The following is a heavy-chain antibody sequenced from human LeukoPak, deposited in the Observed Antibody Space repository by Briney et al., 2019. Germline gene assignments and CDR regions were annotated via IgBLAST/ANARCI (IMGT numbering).Heavy chain of an antibody. CDR1: GFTFSSYE. D-gene: IGHD3-10*01. Sequence: PGGSLRLSCAASGFTFSSYEMNWVRQAPGKGLEWVSYISSSCSTIYYADSVKGRFTISRDNAKNSLYLQMNSLRAEDTAVYYCAREGSGAYYMDVWGKGATVTVSS. CDR2: ISSSCSTI. V-gene: IGHV3-48*03. CDR3: AREGSGAYYMDV. J-gene: IGHJ6*03.